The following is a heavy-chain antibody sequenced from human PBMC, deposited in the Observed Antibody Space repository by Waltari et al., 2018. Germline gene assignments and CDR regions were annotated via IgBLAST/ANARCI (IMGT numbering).Heavy chain of an antibody. J-gene: IGHJ3*02. D-gene: IGHD6-6*01. CDR3: ASIAARGSAFDI. CDR2: TIPIFGTA. Sequence: QVQLVQSGAEVKKPGSSVKVSCKASGGTFSSHAISWVRQAPGQGLEWMGGTIPIFGTANYDKKFQGRVTITTDESTSTAYMELSSLRSEDTAVYYCASIAARGSAFDIWGQGTMVTVSS. V-gene: IGHV1-69*05. CDR1: GGTFSSHA.